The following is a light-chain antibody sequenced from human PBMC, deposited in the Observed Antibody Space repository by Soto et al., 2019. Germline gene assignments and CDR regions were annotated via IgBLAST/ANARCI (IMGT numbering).Light chain of an antibody. CDR2: GAS. Sequence: EMVMPQSPATLSVSPGERATLSCRASQSVSSNLAWYQQKPGQAPRLLIYGASTRATGIPGRFSGSGSGTKFTLTISSMQSEDFAVYYCQPYNIWPPLTFGGGSNVEI. CDR3: QPYNIWPPLT. CDR1: QSVSSN. V-gene: IGKV3-15*01. J-gene: IGKJ4*01.